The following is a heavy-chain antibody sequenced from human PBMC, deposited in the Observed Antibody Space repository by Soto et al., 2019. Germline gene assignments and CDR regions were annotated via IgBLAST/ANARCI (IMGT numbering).Heavy chain of an antibody. J-gene: IGHJ6*02. CDR3: ARVELEYHGVCGMDV. CDR2: IIPIFGTA. V-gene: IGHV1-69*13. CDR1: GGTFSSYA. Sequence: ASVKVSCKASGGTFSSYAISWVRQAPGQGLEWMGGIIPIFGTANYAQKFQGRVTITADESTSTAYMELSSRRSEDTAVYYCARVELEYHGVCGMDVWGRGTTVTVSS. D-gene: IGHD2-2*01.